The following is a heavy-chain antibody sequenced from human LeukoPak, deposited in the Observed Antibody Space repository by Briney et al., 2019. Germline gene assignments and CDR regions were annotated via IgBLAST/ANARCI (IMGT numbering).Heavy chain of an antibody. CDR1: GGSFSGNY. CDR3: ARGSTTVPHYFDY. V-gene: IGHV4-34*01. CDR2: INHSGST. D-gene: IGHD4-17*01. J-gene: IGHJ4*02. Sequence: SETLSLTCAVFGGSFSGNYWSYIRQPPGKGLKWIGEINHSGSTNYNPSLKSRVTTSVDTSKNQFSLMLTSVTAADTAVYYCARGSTTVPHYFDYWGQGTLVTVSS.